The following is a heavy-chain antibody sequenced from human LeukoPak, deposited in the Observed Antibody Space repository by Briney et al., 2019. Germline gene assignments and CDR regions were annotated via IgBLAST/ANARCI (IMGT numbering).Heavy chain of an antibody. CDR3: ARLSRYYYGSRNWFDP. D-gene: IGHD3-10*01. Sequence: GGSLRLSCAASGFTFDDYGMSWVRQAPGKGLEWVSAISGSGGSTYYADSVKGRFTISRDNSKNTLYLQMNSLRAEDTAVYYCARLSRYYYGSRNWFDPWGQGTLVTVSS. CDR1: GFTFDDYG. J-gene: IGHJ5*02. V-gene: IGHV3-23*01. CDR2: ISGSGGST.